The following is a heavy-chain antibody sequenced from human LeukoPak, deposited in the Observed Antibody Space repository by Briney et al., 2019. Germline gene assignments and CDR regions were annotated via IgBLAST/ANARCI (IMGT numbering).Heavy chain of an antibody. D-gene: IGHD6-19*01. CDR1: GFTFNNYA. CDR3: AREGGGLTVAGRRGIDY. Sequence: GGSLRLSCAASGFTFNNYAMTWVRQAPGEGLQWVSSVISNGGSTYHADSVRGRFTISRDNSKNTLYLQMNSLRAEDTAIYYRAREGGGLTVAGRRGIDYWGQGSLVIVSS. CDR2: VISNGGST. V-gene: IGHV3-23*01. J-gene: IGHJ4*02.